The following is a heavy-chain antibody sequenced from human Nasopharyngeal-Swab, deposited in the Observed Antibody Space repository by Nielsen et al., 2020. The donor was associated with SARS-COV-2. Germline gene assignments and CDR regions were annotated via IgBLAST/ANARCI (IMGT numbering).Heavy chain of an antibody. Sequence: GCQAPGKGLEWVSSISSSSSYIYYADSVKGRFTISRDNAKNSLYLQMNSLRAEDTAVYYCARDLGGSVPAAMGAFDIWGQGTMVTVSS. D-gene: IGHD2-2*01. J-gene: IGHJ3*02. CDR3: ARDLGGSVPAAMGAFDI. V-gene: IGHV3-21*01. CDR2: ISSSSSYI.